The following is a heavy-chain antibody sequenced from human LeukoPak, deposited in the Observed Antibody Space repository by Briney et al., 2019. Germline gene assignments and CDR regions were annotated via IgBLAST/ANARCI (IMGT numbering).Heavy chain of an antibody. D-gene: IGHD4-17*01. CDR2: IYYSGTT. CDR1: GDSITSGSFY. Sequence: SETLSLTCSVSGDSITSGSFYWDWIRQPPGKGLEWIASIYYSGTTYYNPSLKSRVTISLDTSKNQFSLRLSSVTAADTAVYYCAREAVTRNGFDPWGLGTLVTVSS. CDR3: AREAVTRNGFDP. V-gene: IGHV4-39*07. J-gene: IGHJ5*02.